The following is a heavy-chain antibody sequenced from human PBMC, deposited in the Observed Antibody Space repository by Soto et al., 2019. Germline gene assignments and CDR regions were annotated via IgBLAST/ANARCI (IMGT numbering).Heavy chain of an antibody. J-gene: IGHJ4*02. CDR3: ARLGSSGWYKGSYFDY. V-gene: IGHV4-39*01. D-gene: IGHD6-19*01. Sequence: PSETLSLTCTVSGGSITRNNHFWGWIRQSPGKGLEWIGSIQYGGTTNYNPSLKSRVTMSAETSKNQFSLMMNSVTAADTAVYYCARLGSSGWYKGSYFDYWGQGTRVTVAS. CDR2: IQYGGTT. CDR1: GGSITRNNHF.